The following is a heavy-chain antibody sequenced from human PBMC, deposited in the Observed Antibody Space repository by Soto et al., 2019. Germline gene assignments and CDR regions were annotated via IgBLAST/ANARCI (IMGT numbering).Heavy chain of an antibody. CDR3: ARDSFWCSSGGGGGMDV. CDR2: IIPIFGTA. Sequence: QVQLVQSGAEVKKPGSSVKVSCKASGGTFSSYAISWVRQAPGQGLEWMGGIIPIFGTANYAQKFQGRVTITADESTSTAYMELSSLRSEDTAVDYCARDSFWCSSGGGGGMDVWGQGTTVTVSS. V-gene: IGHV1-69*01. J-gene: IGHJ6*02. D-gene: IGHD2-15*01. CDR1: GGTFSSYA.